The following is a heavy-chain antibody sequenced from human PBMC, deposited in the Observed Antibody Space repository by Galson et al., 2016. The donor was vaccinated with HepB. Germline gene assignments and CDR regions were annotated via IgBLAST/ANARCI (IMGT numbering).Heavy chain of an antibody. CDR1: GFTFSDYD. V-gene: IGHV3-30*18. Sequence: SLRLSCAASGFTFSDYDIHWVRQAPGKGLEWVAFISYAGDIQHYADSVKGRFTISRDNSKNTLFLQMNSLRAEDTAVYYCAKNPYSTARRVDYWGQGTLVTVSS. D-gene: IGHD6-13*01. CDR2: ISYAGDIQ. J-gene: IGHJ4*02. CDR3: AKNPYSTARRVDY.